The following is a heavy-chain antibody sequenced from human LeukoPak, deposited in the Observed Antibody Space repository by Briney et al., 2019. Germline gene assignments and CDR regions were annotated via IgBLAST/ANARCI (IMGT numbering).Heavy chain of an antibody. CDR1: GGSISGYY. V-gene: IGHV4-34*01. CDR3: ARRVGYCSSTSCYDIDY. D-gene: IGHD2-2*01. J-gene: IGHJ4*02. Sequence: SETLSLTCAVYGGSISGYYWTWIRQPPGKGLEWIGEINHSGSTNYNPSLKSRVTISVDTSKNQFSLKLSSVTAADTAVYYCARRVGYCSSTSCYDIDYWGQGTLVTVSS. CDR2: INHSGST.